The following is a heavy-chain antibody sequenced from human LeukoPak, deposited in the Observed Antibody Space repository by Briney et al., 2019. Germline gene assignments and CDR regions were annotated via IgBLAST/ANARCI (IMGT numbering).Heavy chain of an antibody. CDR2: IYYSGST. D-gene: IGHD3-3*01. Sequence: KPSETLSLTCTVSGGSISSYYWSWIRQPPGKGLEWLGYIYYSGSTNYNPSLKSRVTISVDTSENQFSLKLSSVTAADTAVYYCARFSDQIAIFGVVNYFLGDWGQGSLVTVSS. J-gene: IGHJ4*02. V-gene: IGHV4-59*01. CDR3: ARFSDQIAIFGVVNYFLGD. CDR1: GGSISSYY.